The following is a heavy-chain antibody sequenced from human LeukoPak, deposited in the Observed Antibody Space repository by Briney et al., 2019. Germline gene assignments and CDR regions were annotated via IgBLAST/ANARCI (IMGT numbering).Heavy chain of an antibody. V-gene: IGHV3-7*01. CDR1: GFTFSNAW. CDR3: ARRRYSGSSQHFDY. CDR2: IKQDGSEK. J-gene: IGHJ4*02. D-gene: IGHD1-26*01. Sequence: GGSLRLSCAASGFTFSNAWMSWVRQAPGKGLEWVANIKQDGSEKYYVDSVKGRFTISRDNAKNSLYLQMNSLRAEDTAVYYCARRRYSGSSQHFDYWGQGTLVTVSS.